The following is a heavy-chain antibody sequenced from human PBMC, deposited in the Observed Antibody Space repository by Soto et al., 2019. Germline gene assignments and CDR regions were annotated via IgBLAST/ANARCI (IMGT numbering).Heavy chain of an antibody. J-gene: IGHJ5*02. D-gene: IGHD2-2*01. V-gene: IGHV3-21*01. CDR1: GFTFSSYS. Sequence: GGSLRLSCAASGFTFSSYSMNWVRQAPGKGLEWVSSISSSSSYIYYADSVKGRFTIPRDNAKNSLYLQMNSLRAEDTAVYYCARRPGYCSSTSCYYSWFDPWGQGTLVTVSS. CDR2: ISSSSSYI. CDR3: ARRPGYCSSTSCYYSWFDP.